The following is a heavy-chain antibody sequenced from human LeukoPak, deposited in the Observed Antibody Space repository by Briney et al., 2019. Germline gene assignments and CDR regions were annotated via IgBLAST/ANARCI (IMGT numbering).Heavy chain of an antibody. V-gene: IGHV3-21*01. J-gene: IGHJ4*02. CDR1: GFTFSSYS. D-gene: IGHD2-15*01. CDR3: AISSGGSCYQ. Sequence: GGSLRLSCAASGFTFSSYSMNWVRQAPGKGLEWVSSISSSSNYIYCADSMKGRFTISRDNAKNSLYLQMNSLRAEDTAVYYCAISSGGSCYQWGQGTLVTVSS. CDR2: ISSSSNYI.